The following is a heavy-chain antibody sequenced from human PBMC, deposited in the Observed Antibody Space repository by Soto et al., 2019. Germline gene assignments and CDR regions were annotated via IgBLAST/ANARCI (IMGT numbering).Heavy chain of an antibody. CDR2: INSDGSST. D-gene: IGHD3-22*01. CDR3: ARDTSIDYYDSSGYPSFDY. CDR1: GFTFSSYW. Sequence: GGSLRLSCAASGFTFSSYWMHWVRQAPGKGLVWVSRINSDGSSTSYADSVKGRFTISRDNAKNTLYLQMNSLRAEDTAVYYCARDTSIDYYDSSGYPSFDYWGQGTLVTVSS. V-gene: IGHV3-74*01. J-gene: IGHJ4*02.